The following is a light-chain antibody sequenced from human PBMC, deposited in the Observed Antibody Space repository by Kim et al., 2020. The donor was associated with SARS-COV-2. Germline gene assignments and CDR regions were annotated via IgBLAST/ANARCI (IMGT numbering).Light chain of an antibody. CDR1: SSNIGAGYD. CDR2: GNT. CDR3: QSYDSSLIRSAV. V-gene: IGLV1-40*01. J-gene: IGLJ1*01. Sequence: QSVLTQPPSVSGAPGQRVTISCTGSSSNIGAGYDVHWYQQLPGAAPQLLIFGNTNRPSGVPDRFSGSKSGASASLDISGLQAEDEADYYCQSYDSSLIRSAVFGTGTKVTVL.